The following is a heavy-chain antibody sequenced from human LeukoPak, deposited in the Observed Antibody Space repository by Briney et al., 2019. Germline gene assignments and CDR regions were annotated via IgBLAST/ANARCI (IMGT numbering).Heavy chain of an antibody. CDR2: ISRDGNSE. D-gene: IGHD3-10*01. J-gene: IGHJ4*02. V-gene: IGHV3-48*03. CDR3: ARDSVDGPFVISLDL. Sequence: GGSLRLSCVGPGFSFSSYPMNWVRQAPGKGLEWVSHISRDGNSESTVDAPRGRFATSRDNAKNTVFLLINSLRVEDTAVYYCARDSVDGPFVISLDLWGQGALVTVSS. CDR1: GFSFSSYP.